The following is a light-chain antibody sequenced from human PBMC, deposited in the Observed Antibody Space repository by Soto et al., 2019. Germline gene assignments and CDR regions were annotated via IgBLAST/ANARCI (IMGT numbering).Light chain of an antibody. CDR2: DAS. CDR3: QQSYNTPLT. V-gene: IGKV1-39*01. J-gene: IGKJ1*01. Sequence: IEVTQSPSSLAASLGDRVTITCRASQTIGTYVNWYRQKSGAAPELLIYDASTLQSGVPSRFRGGAFGTDFTLTISSLQLDDFATYYCQQSYNTPLTFGQGTKVEIK. CDR1: QTIGTY.